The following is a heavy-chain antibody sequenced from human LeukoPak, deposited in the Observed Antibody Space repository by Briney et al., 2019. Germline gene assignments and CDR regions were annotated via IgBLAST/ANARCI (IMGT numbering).Heavy chain of an antibody. V-gene: IGHV1-24*01. CDR1: GYTLTELS. J-gene: IGHJ4*02. CDR2: FDPEDGET. Sequence: ASVKVSCKVSGYTLTELSMHWVRQAPGKGLEWMGGFDPEDGETIYAQKFQGRVTMTEGTSTDTAYMELSSLRSEDTAVYYCATDSGYCSSTSCWQLFDYWGQGTLVTVSS. D-gene: IGHD2-2*01. CDR3: ATDSGYCSSTSCWQLFDY.